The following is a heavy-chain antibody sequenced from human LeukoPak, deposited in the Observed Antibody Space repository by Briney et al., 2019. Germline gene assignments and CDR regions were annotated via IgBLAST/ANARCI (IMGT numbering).Heavy chain of an antibody. CDR2: ISSVTTTI. CDR3: AKDSAYYWFDY. CDR1: GFTLSSYS. V-gene: IGHV3-48*02. J-gene: IGHJ4*02. D-gene: IGHD3-9*01. Sequence: PGGSLRLSCAASGFTLSSYSMNWVRQAPGKGLEWISYISSVTTTIYYADSVKGRFTISRDSAKNSLYLQMNSVRDEDTAVYYCAKDSAYYWFDYWGQGTLVTVSS.